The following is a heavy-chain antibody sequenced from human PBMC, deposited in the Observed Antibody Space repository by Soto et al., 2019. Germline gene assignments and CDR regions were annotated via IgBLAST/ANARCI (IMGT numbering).Heavy chain of an antibody. D-gene: IGHD5-18*01. V-gene: IGHV4-34*01. Sequence: QVQLQQWGAGLLKPSETLSLTCAVYGGSFSGYYWSWIRQPPGKGLEWIGEINHSGSTNYNPSLKSRVTISVDTSKNQFSLKLSSVTAADTAVYYSARGRRRGYPLVTFDYWGQGTLVTVSS. CDR2: INHSGST. CDR3: ARGRRRGYPLVTFDY. CDR1: GGSFSGYY. J-gene: IGHJ4*02.